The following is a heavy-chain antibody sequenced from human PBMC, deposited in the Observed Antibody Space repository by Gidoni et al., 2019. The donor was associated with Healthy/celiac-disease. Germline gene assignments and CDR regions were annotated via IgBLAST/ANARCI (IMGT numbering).Heavy chain of an antibody. CDR1: GFTFSNYG. CDR2: ISNGGGTT. D-gene: IGHD2-15*01. J-gene: IGHJ4*02. CDR3: AKGDLCSGGTCYFYFFDS. V-gene: IGHV3-23*01. Sequence: EVQLLESGGGLVQPGGSLRLSCAASGFTFSNYGLSWVRQAPGKGLEWVSAISNGGGTTYYADSVKGRFTTFRDSYKNTLSLQMNNLRAEDTAVYYCAKGDLCSGGTCYFYFFDSWGQGILVTVSS.